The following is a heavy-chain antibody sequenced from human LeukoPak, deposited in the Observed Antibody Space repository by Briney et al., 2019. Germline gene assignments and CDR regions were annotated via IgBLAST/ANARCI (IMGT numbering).Heavy chain of an antibody. CDR1: GFTFDDYA. V-gene: IGHV3-9*01. Sequence: GRSLRLSCAASGFTFDDYAMHWVRQAPGKGLEWVSGISWNSANVGYADSVKGRFTISRDNAKNSLYLQMNSLRAEDTALYYCAKERYYFSMDVWGKGTTVTVSS. CDR2: ISWNSANV. CDR3: AKERYYFSMDV. J-gene: IGHJ6*03.